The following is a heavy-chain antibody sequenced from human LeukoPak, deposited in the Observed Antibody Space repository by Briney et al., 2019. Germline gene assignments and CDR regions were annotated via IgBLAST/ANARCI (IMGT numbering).Heavy chain of an antibody. Sequence: GESLQISCQGSGYSFTSYWIGWVRQMPGKGLEWMGIIYPGDSDTRYSPSFQGQVTISADKSISTAYLQWSSLKASDTAMYYCARHFLVVPAAMNAFDIWGQGTMVTVSS. CDR1: GYSFTSYW. CDR2: IYPGDSDT. J-gene: IGHJ3*02. D-gene: IGHD2-2*01. CDR3: ARHFLVVPAAMNAFDI. V-gene: IGHV5-51*01.